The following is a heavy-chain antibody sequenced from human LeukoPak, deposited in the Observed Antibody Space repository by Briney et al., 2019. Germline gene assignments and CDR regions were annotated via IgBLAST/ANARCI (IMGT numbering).Heavy chain of an antibody. D-gene: IGHD3-22*01. CDR2: ISSSSSYI. Sequence: GGSLRLSCAASGFTFSSYSMNWVRQAPGKGLEWVSSISSSSSYIYYADSVKGRFTISRDNAKNSLYLQMNSLRAEDTAVYYCARGSYYYDSSGWTRWGQGTLVTVSS. CDR1: GFTFSSYS. V-gene: IGHV3-21*04. J-gene: IGHJ4*02. CDR3: ARGSYYYDSSGWTR.